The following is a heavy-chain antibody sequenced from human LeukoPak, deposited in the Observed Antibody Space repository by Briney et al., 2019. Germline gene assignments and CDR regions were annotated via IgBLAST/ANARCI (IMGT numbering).Heavy chain of an antibody. Sequence: SETLSLTCTVSGGSISRYYWSWIRQPPGRGLEWMGYIYYSGSTNYNPSIKSRVTISVDTSKNQFSLKLSSVTAADTAVYYCARATVGYCSGGSCSTGYYYYGMDVWGQGTTVTVSS. CDR3: ARATVGYCSGGSCSTGYYYYGMDV. CDR2: IYYSGST. D-gene: IGHD2-15*01. CDR1: GGSISRYY. J-gene: IGHJ6*02. V-gene: IGHV4-59*01.